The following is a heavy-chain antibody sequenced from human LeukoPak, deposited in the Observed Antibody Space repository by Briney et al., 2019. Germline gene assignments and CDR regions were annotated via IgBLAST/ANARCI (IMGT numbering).Heavy chain of an antibody. J-gene: IGHJ4*02. Sequence: PGGSLRLSCAASGFTFSSFAMSWVRQAPGKGLEWVSAISDSGGSTYYADSVKGRFTISRDNSKYTLYLQMNSLRAGDTAVYYCAKDQEYNSGSYFYWGQGTLVTVSS. CDR1: GFTFSSFA. CDR2: ISDSGGST. V-gene: IGHV3-23*01. D-gene: IGHD1-26*01. CDR3: AKDQEYNSGSYFY.